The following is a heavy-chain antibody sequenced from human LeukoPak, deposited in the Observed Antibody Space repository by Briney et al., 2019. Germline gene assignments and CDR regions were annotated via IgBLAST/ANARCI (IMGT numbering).Heavy chain of an antibody. CDR1: GFTFSGYA. V-gene: IGHV3-23*01. D-gene: IGHD3-10*01. J-gene: IGHJ4*02. CDR2: ISGSGGNT. CDR3: ARDYFGAGNYYLPFEY. Sequence: GGSLRLSCAASGFTFSGYAMSWVRQAPGKGLEWVSAISGSGGNTYYADSVKGRFTISRDNYKNTLYLQMISLRAEDTAVYYCARDYFGAGNYYLPFEYWGQGTLVTVSS.